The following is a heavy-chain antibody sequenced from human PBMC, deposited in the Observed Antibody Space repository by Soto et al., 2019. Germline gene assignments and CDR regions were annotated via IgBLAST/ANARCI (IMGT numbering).Heavy chain of an antibody. CDR1: GFTFSSYG. D-gene: IGHD2-2*01. Sequence: QVQLVESGGGVVQPGRSLRLSCAASGFTFSSYGMHWVRQAPGKGLEWVAVISYDGSNRYYADSVKGRFTISRDNSKNTLYLQMNSLRAEDTAEYYCAKGYCSSISCPIAYWGQGTLVTVSS. CDR2: ISYDGSNR. J-gene: IGHJ4*02. V-gene: IGHV3-30*18. CDR3: AKGYCSSISCPIAY.